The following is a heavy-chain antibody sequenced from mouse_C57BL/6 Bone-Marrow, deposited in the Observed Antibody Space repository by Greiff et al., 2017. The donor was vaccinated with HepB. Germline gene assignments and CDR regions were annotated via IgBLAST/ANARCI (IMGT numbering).Heavy chain of an antibody. D-gene: IGHD3-1*01. CDR1: GYTFTDYE. CDR3: TRFFYPNSAWFAY. Sequence: QVQLQQSGAELVRPGASVTLSCKASGYTFTDYEMHWVKQTPVHGLEWIGAIDPETGGTAYNQKFKGKAILTADKSSSTAYMELRSLTSEDSAVYYCTRFFYPNSAWFAYWGQGTLVTVSA. CDR2: IDPETGGT. V-gene: IGHV1-15*01. J-gene: IGHJ3*01.